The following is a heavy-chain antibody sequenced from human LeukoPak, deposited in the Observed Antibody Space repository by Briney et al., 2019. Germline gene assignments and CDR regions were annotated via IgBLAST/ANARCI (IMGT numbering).Heavy chain of an antibody. Sequence: GGSLRLSCAASGFTFSSYWMSWVRQAPGKGLEWVANIKQDGSEKYYVDSVKGRFTISRDNAKNSLYLQMNSLKTEDTAVYYCARVVLVGTTYSYFDYWGQGTLVTVSS. D-gene: IGHD1-26*01. J-gene: IGHJ4*02. CDR2: IKQDGSEK. CDR1: GFTFSSYW. CDR3: ARVVLVGTTYSYFDY. V-gene: IGHV3-7*03.